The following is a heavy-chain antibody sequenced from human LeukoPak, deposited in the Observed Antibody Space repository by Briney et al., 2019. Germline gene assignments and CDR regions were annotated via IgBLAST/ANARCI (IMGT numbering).Heavy chain of an antibody. J-gene: IGHJ6*02. Sequence: SQTLSLTCNVSGGSITSGGYYWSWIRQHPGKGLEWIVYIYYSGSTYYNPSLKSRVTISVDTSENQFSLKLSSVTAADTAVYYCAITRNIAMPISYYYYGVDVWGQGTTVIVSS. CDR1: GGSITSGGYY. V-gene: IGHV4-31*03. CDR2: IYYSGST. D-gene: IGHD5-18*01. CDR3: AITRNIAMPISYYYYGVDV.